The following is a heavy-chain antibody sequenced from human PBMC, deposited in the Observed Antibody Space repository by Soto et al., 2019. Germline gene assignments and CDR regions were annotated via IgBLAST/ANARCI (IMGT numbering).Heavy chain of an antibody. CDR2: VTSSGGAT. J-gene: IGHJ1*01. V-gene: IGHV3-48*03. CDR1: GFTFRNYE. CDR3: SLSEYFQH. Sequence: GGSLRLSXAASGFTFRNYEMNWVRQAPGKGLEWVSSVTSSGGATYADSVKGRFTISRNNAKDSLYLQMNSLRTEDTAVYYCSLSEYFQHWGQGTLVTVSS.